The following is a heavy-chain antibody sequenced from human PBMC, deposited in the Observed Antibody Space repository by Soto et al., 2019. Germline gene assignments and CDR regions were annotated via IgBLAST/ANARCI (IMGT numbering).Heavy chain of an antibody. D-gene: IGHD6-13*01. Sequence: QVQLVQSGAEVKKPGASVKVSCKASGYTFTSYGISWVRQAPGQGLEWMGWISAYNGNTNYAQKLQGRVTMTTDTSTSTAYMELRSLRSDDTAVYYGARDQIARQQLVWFDPWGQGTLVTVSS. CDR3: ARDQIARQQLVWFDP. V-gene: IGHV1-18*01. J-gene: IGHJ5*02. CDR1: GYTFTSYG. CDR2: ISAYNGNT.